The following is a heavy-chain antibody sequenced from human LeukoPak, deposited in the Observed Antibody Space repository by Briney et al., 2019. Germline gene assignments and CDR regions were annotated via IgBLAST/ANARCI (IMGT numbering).Heavy chain of an antibody. Sequence: ASVKVSCKVSGYTLTELSMHWVRQAPGKGLEWMGGFDPEDGETIYAQKFQGRVTMTEDTSTDTACMELSSLRSEDTAVYYCATTITMVRGDDFDYWGQGTLVTVSS. J-gene: IGHJ4*02. CDR1: GYTLTELS. D-gene: IGHD3-10*01. CDR2: FDPEDGET. V-gene: IGHV1-24*01. CDR3: ATTITMVRGDDFDY.